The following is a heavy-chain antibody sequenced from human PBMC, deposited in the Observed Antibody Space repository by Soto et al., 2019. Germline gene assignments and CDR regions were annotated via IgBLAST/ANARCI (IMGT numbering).Heavy chain of an antibody. D-gene: IGHD3-22*01. CDR2: IYHSGST. V-gene: IGHV4-30-2*01. Sequence: QLQLQESGSGLVKPSQTLSLTCAVSGGSISSGGYSWSWIRQPPGKGLEWIGYIYHSGSTYYNPSLKSRVTISVDRSKNQFSLKLSSVTAADTAVYYCARHLYYDSGDDAFDIWGQGTMVTVSS. J-gene: IGHJ3*02. CDR3: ARHLYYDSGDDAFDI. CDR1: GGSISSGGYS.